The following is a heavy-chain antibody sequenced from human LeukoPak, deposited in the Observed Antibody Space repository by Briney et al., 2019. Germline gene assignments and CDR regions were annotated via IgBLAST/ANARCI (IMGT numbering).Heavy chain of an antibody. Sequence: GGSLRLSCAASGFTFNTYAVTWVRQAPGKGLEWVSAISGSGHKTFYADSVKGRFTISRDNSKDTLYLQMSSVRGDDTAVYYCARDRGRYYDSRGFYWGYYFDSWGQGILVTVST. CDR3: ARDRGRYYDSRGFYWGYYFDS. D-gene: IGHD3-22*01. CDR2: ISGSGHKT. CDR1: GFTFNTYA. V-gene: IGHV3-23*01. J-gene: IGHJ4*02.